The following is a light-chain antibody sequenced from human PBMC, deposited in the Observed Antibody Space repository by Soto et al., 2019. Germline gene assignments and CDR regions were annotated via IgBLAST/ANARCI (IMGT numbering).Light chain of an antibody. Sequence: EIVLTQFPATLSLSPGERATLSCEASQTISSSQLAWYQQKPDLAPRLLIYDVSSRATGIPDRFSGSGSGTDFTLTISRVTPEDFAVYYCHQYTASPLTFGGGTKVEIK. CDR2: DVS. CDR1: QTISSSQ. CDR3: HQYTASPLT. J-gene: IGKJ4*01. V-gene: IGKV3D-20*01.